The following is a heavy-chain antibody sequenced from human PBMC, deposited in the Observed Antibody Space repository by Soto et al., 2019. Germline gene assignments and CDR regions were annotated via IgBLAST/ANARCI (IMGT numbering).Heavy chain of an antibody. Sequence: SSETLSLTRTVSGGSISSYYWSWIRQPPGKGLEWIGYIYYSGSTNYNPSLKSRVTISVNTSKNQFSLKLSSVTAADTAVYYCARRSGDYFDYWGQGTLVTVSS. D-gene: IGHD4-17*01. J-gene: IGHJ4*02. CDR3: ARRSGDYFDY. V-gene: IGHV4-59*08. CDR2: IYYSGST. CDR1: GGSISSYY.